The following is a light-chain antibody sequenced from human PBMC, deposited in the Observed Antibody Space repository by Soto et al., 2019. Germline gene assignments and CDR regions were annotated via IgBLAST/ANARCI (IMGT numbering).Light chain of an antibody. CDR2: KAS. V-gene: IGKV1-5*03. J-gene: IGKJ4*01. Sequence: DIQMTQSPSTLSASVGDRVTITCRASQSTSSWLAWYQQKPGKAPKLLIQKASSLESGVPSRFSGSGSGTEFTLTISSLQPDDFATYYCQQYSIFPLTFGGGTKVEIK. CDR3: QQYSIFPLT. CDR1: QSTSSW.